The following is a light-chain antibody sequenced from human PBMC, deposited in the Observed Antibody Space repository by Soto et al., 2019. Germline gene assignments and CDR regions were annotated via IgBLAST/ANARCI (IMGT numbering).Light chain of an antibody. J-gene: IGKJ1*01. V-gene: IGKV3-20*01. CDR3: QQYGSS. CDR2: GAS. CDR1: QSVGSN. Sequence: LSVSLGEGATLSCRASQSVGSNLAWYQQRPGQAPRLLIYGASSRATGIPDRFSGSGSGTDFTLTIRRLEPEDFAVYYSQQYGSSFGQGTKVDFK.